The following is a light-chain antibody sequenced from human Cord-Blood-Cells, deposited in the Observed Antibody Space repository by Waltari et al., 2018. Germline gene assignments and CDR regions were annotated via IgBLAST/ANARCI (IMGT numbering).Light chain of an antibody. J-gene: IGKJ2*01. Sequence: DIQMTQSPSTLSASVGDRVTITCRASQSSSSWLAWYQQKPGKAPKLLIYKASSLESGVPSRFSGSGSGTEFTLTIISLQPDDFATYYCQQYNSYSYTFGQGTKLEIK. CDR2: KAS. V-gene: IGKV1-5*03. CDR1: QSSSSW. CDR3: QQYNSYSYT.